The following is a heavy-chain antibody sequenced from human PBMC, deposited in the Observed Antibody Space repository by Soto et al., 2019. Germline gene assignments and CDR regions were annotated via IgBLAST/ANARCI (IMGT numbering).Heavy chain of an antibody. CDR1: GFTFIGYS. Sequence: AGWSLRLACASSGFTFIGYSMNWVRQAPGKGLEWVSSISSSSSYIYYADSVKGRFTISRDNAKNSLYLQMNSLRAEDTAVYYCARREGDSSGYYYYYYGMDVWGQGTTVTVSS. D-gene: IGHD3-22*01. J-gene: IGHJ6*02. CDR2: ISSSSSYI. V-gene: IGHV3-21*01. CDR3: ARREGDSSGYYYYYYGMDV.